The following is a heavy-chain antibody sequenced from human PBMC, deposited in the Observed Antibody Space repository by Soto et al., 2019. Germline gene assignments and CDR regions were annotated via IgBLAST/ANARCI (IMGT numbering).Heavy chain of an antibody. CDR3: AREEGGELLSTAPNYYYYGMDV. D-gene: IGHD3-10*01. V-gene: IGHV1-8*01. Sequence: GASVKVSCKASGYTFTSYDINWVRQATGQGLEWMGWMNPNSGNTGYAQKFQGRVTMTRNTSISTAYMELSSLRSEDTAVYYCAREEGGELLSTAPNYYYYGMDVWGQGTTVTVSS. CDR1: GYTFTSYD. CDR2: MNPNSGNT. J-gene: IGHJ6*02.